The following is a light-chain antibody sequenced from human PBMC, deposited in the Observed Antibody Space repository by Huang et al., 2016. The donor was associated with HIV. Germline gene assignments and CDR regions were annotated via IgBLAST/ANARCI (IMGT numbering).Light chain of an antibody. Sequence: EIVLTQSPGTLSLSPGERATLSCRASQSVTSTYLAWYQQKPGQAPRLLISGASIRATGSPDRFSGSGSGTDFTLTISRLEPEDFAIYYCQQYGSSPETFGQGTKVEIK. CDR1: QSVTSTY. V-gene: IGKV3-20*01. CDR3: QQYGSSPET. J-gene: IGKJ1*01. CDR2: GAS.